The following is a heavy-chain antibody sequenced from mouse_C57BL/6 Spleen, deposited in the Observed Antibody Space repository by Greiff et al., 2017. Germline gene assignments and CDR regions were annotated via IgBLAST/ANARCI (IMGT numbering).Heavy chain of an antibody. V-gene: IGHV2-9-1*01. D-gene: IGHD1-1*01. CDR2: IWTGGGT. CDR1: GFSLTSYA. J-gene: IGHJ2*01. CDR3: ARLPPTVVGKYYFDY. Sequence: VKVVESGPGLVAPSQSLSITCTVSGFSLTSYAISWVRQPPGKGLEWLGVIWTGGGTNYNSALKSRLSISKDNSKSQVFLKMNSLQTDDTARYYCARLPPTVVGKYYFDYWGQGTTLTVSS.